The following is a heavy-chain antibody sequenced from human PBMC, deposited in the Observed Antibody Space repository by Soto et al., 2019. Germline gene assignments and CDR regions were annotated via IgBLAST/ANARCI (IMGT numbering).Heavy chain of an antibody. D-gene: IGHD6-6*01. CDR3: AKAGEAARSYYYGMDV. J-gene: IGHJ6*02. V-gene: IGHV3-23*01. CDR1: GFTFSSYW. Sequence: GSLRLSCAASGFTFSSYWMSWVRQAPGKGLEWVSAISGSGGSTYYADSVKGRFTISRDNSKNTLYLQMNSLRAEDTAVYYCAKAGEAARSYYYGMDVWGQGTTVTVSS. CDR2: ISGSGGST.